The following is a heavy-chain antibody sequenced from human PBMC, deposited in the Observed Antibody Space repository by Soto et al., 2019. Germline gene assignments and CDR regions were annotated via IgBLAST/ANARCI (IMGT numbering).Heavy chain of an antibody. Sequence: EVQLVESGGGLVQPGRSLRLSCAASGFTFDNCGMHWVRQAPGKGLEWVAGISWDSITIGYADSVKGRFIISRDDAKNSLYLQMDSLRGEDTALYYCVQGRYPTMATPLDHWGQGTQVIVSS. CDR2: ISWDSITI. D-gene: IGHD2-15*01. V-gene: IGHV3-9*01. J-gene: IGHJ4*02. CDR1: GFTFDNCG. CDR3: VQGRYPTMATPLDH.